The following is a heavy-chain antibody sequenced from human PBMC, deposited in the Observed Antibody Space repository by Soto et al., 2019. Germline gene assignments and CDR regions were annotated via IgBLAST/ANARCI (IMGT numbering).Heavy chain of an antibody. D-gene: IGHD6-19*01. Sequence: EVQLVESGRGLVNPGGSLRLSCAASGFIFTNAWVSWVRQAPGKGLEWVGRIGSETDGGTIDYAAPVKGRFTVSRDQSKNTVHLQMNSLKTEDTAVYYCPTRAVPGWGQGTLVTVSS. CDR3: PTRAVPG. CDR2: IGSETDGGTI. J-gene: IGHJ4*02. CDR1: GFIFTNAW. V-gene: IGHV3-15*04.